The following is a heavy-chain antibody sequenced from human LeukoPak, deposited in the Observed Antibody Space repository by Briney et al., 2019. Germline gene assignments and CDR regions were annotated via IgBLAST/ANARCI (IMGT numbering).Heavy chain of an antibody. CDR3: ARGSRYASGWHNNWFDP. V-gene: IGHV1-69*06. CDR2: IIPIFGTA. CDR1: GGTFSSYA. J-gene: IGHJ5*02. Sequence: ASVTVSCKASGGTFSSYAISWVRQAPGQGLEWMGGIIPIFGTANYAQKFQGRVTITADKSTSTAYMELSSLRSEDTAVYYCARGSRYASGWHNNWFDPWGQGTLVTVSS. D-gene: IGHD6-19*01.